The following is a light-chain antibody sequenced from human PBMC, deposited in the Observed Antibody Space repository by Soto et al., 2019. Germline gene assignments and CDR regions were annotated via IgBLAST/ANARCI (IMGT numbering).Light chain of an antibody. J-gene: IGLJ1*01. CDR2: NND. CDR1: SSDIGSNT. V-gene: IGLV1-44*01. CDR3: AAYDASLKRFV. Sequence: QSVLTQPPSASGTPGQRVTISCSGSSSDIGSNTVHWYQRLPGTAPKLLIYNNDQRPSGVPDRFSGSKSGTSASLAISGLQSEDEADYYCAAYDASLKRFVFGSGTKLTVL.